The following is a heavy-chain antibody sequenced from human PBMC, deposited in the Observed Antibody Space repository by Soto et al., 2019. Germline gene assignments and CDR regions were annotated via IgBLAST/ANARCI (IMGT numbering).Heavy chain of an antibody. V-gene: IGHV3-23*01. CDR3: AKAYSNSPNWFDP. CDR1: GFTFSSYA. D-gene: IGHD6-6*01. J-gene: IGHJ5*02. Sequence: GGSLRLSCAASGFTFSSYAMTWLRQAPGKGLEWVSAISGSGGNTYYADSVKGRFTISRDNSKNTLYLQMNTLRAEDTATYYCAKAYSNSPNWFDPWGQGTMVTVSS. CDR2: ISGSGGNT.